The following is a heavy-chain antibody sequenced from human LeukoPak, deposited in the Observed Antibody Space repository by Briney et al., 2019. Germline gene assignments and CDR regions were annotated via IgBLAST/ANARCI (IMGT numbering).Heavy chain of an antibody. Sequence: GGSLRLSCAASGFTFSSYSMNWVRQAPGKGLEWVSSISSSSSYIYYADSVKGRFTISRDNAKNSLYLQMNSLRAEDTAVYYCASQYGDYGYGYYYYGMDVWGQGTTVTVSS. V-gene: IGHV3-21*01. CDR1: GFTFSSYS. J-gene: IGHJ6*02. CDR2: ISSSSSYI. D-gene: IGHD4-17*01. CDR3: ASQYGDYGYGYYYYGMDV.